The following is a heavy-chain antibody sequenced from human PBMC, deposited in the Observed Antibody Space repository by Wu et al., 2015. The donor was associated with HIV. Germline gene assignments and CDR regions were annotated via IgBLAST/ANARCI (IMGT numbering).Heavy chain of an antibody. J-gene: IGHJ4*02. CDR2: ISPNSGGS. CDR1: GYTFTGYY. V-gene: IGHV1-2*02. CDR3: ARVSGGSTGDGLXKL. D-gene: IGHD2-21*01. Sequence: QVQLVQSGAEVRKPGASVKVSCKASGYTFTGYYLHWVRQAPGQGLEWMGWISPNSGGSSYAQKFQGRITLTRDTSISTTYMDLYSLKSDDTAIYYCARVSGGSTGDGLXKLWGQGTLVTVSP.